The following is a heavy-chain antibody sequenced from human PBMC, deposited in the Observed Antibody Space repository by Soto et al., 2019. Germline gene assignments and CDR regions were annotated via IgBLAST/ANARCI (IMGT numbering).Heavy chain of an antibody. J-gene: IGHJ4*02. D-gene: IGHD5-12*01. CDR2: VYHTGST. CDR1: GASISSSY. Sequence: PSETLSLTCTVSGASISSSYWSWIRQSPGKXLEWIGYVYHTGSTNYNPSLKSRVTISLDTSKSQFSLNLTSLTTADTAVYFCARGGNRYSNVASGVGGFDYWGQGSLVTVSS. CDR3: ARGGNRYSNVASGVGGFDY. V-gene: IGHV4-59*01.